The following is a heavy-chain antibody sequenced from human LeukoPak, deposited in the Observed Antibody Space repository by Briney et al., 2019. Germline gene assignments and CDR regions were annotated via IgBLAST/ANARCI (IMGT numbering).Heavy chain of an antibody. V-gene: IGHV5-51*01. CDR2: IYPGDSDT. Sequence: GESLKISCKGSGYSFTSYWIGWVRPMPGKGLEWMGIIYPGDSDTRYSPSFQGQVTISADKSISTAYLQWSSLKASDTAMYYCARHRVTDRYYFDYWGQGTLVTVSS. D-gene: IGHD5-18*01. J-gene: IGHJ4*02. CDR3: ARHRVTDRYYFDY. CDR1: GYSFTSYW.